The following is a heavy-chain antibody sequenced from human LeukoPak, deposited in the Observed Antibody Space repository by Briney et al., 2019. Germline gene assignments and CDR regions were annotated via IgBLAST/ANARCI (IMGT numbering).Heavy chain of an antibody. CDR1: GFAFSSYA. D-gene: IGHD3/OR15-3a*01. Sequence: GGSLRLSCAASGFAFSSYAMSWVRQAPGKGLDWVSGISGSGGSAYYADSVKGRFTISRDNSKNTLYLQMNSLRAEDTAVYYCAKDWTGTKPFDLWGRGTLVTVSS. CDR2: ISGSGGSA. J-gene: IGHJ2*01. V-gene: IGHV3-23*01. CDR3: AKDWTGTKPFDL.